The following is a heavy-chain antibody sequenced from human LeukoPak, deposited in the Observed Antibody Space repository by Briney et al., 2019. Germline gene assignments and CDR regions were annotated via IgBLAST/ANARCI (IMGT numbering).Heavy chain of an antibody. CDR3: ARKPTLRYCSSTSCPLGY. CDR1: GGSISSGDYY. D-gene: IGHD2-2*01. V-gene: IGHV4-30-4*08. CDR2: IYYSGST. Sequence: SQTLSLTCTVSGGSISSGDYYWSWIRQPPGKGLEWIVYIYYSGSTYYNPSLKSRVTISVDTSKNQFSLKLSSVTAADTAVYYCARKPTLRYCSSTSCPLGYWGQGTLVAVSS. J-gene: IGHJ4*02.